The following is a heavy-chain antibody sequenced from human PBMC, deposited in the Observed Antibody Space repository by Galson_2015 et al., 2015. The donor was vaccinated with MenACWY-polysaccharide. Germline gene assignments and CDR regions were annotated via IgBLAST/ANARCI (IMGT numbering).Heavy chain of an antibody. CDR3: VKGGWADN. CDR1: GFAFSNYA. CDR2: ISSGSDTA. Sequence: SLRLSCAASGFAFSNYAINWVRQAPGKGLEWVSAISSGSDTAYYTDSVKGRFTISRDNSKDTLHLQMDSLRAEDTAVYYCVKGGWADNWGQGTLVTVSS. V-gene: IGHV3-23*01. D-gene: IGHD1-26*01. J-gene: IGHJ4*02.